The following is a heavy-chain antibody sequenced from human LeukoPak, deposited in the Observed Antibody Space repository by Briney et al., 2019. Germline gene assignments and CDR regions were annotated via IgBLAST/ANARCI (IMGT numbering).Heavy chain of an antibody. J-gene: IGHJ3*02. Sequence: PSETLSLTCTVSGGSISGHYWSWIRQPPGKGLEWIGYIYYSGSTNYNPSLKSRVTISVDTSKNQFSLKLSSVTAADTAVYYCARGYGDYGAAFDIWGQGTMVTVSS. CDR1: GGSISGHY. V-gene: IGHV4-59*11. CDR3: ARGYGDYGAAFDI. CDR2: IYYSGST. D-gene: IGHD4-17*01.